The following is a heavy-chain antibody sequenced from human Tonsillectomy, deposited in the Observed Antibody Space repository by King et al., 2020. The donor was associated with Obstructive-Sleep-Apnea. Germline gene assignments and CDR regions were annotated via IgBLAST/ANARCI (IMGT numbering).Heavy chain of an antibody. Sequence: QLQESGPGLVKTSETLSLTCTVSGGSISSNSHYWGWIRQPPGKGLEWIGSIYYSGNTNYNPSLRSRVTISVDTSKNQFSLKMSSLTAADTAVNYCARDMGYCSSSRCYMGVDSWGQGTLVTVSS. J-gene: IGHJ4*02. V-gene: IGHV4-39*07. CDR1: GGSISSNSHY. D-gene: IGHD2-2*01. CDR2: IYYSGNT. CDR3: ARDMGYCSSSRCYMGVDS.